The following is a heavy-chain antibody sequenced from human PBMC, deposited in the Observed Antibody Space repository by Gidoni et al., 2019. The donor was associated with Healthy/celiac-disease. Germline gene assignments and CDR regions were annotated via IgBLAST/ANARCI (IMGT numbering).Heavy chain of an antibody. D-gene: IGHD2-2*01. Sequence: EVQLLESGGGLVQPGGYLGLSCAASGFTFSSCAMSWVRQATGKGLGWVPATRCSVGSTKYADAVKGRFTISRENSKKSLYLQINSLRAEDTAVYYCAKVGGYCSSTSCYSTLRSATFDYWGQGTLVTVSS. V-gene: IGHV3-23*01. CDR2: TRCSVGST. CDR1: GFTFSSCA. CDR3: AKVGGYCSSTSCYSTLRSATFDY. J-gene: IGHJ4*02.